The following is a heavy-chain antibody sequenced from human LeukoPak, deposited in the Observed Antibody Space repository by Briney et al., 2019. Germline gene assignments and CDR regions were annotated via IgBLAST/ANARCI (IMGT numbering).Heavy chain of an antibody. V-gene: IGHV1-18*04. Sequence: ASVKVSCKASGYTFTSYYMHWVRQAPGQGLEWMGWSSGYNGNTNYAQKLQGRVTMTTDTSTSTAYMELRSLRSDDTAVYYCARGNYCSGGSCYDGAFDYWGQGTLVTVSS. J-gene: IGHJ4*02. CDR2: SSGYNGNT. CDR3: ARGNYCSGGSCYDGAFDY. CDR1: GYTFTSYY. D-gene: IGHD2-15*01.